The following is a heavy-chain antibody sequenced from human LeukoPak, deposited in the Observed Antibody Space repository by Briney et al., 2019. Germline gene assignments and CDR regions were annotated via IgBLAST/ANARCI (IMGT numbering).Heavy chain of an antibody. Sequence: ASVKVSCKASGYTFTGYYMHWVRQAPGQGLEWMGWINPNSGGTNYAQKFQGWVTMTRDTSISTAYMELSRLRSGDTAVYYCAKDRGYSSFDYWGQGTLVTVSS. J-gene: IGHJ4*02. V-gene: IGHV1-2*04. CDR2: INPNSGGT. CDR1: GYTFTGYY. D-gene: IGHD6-13*01. CDR3: AKDRGYSSFDY.